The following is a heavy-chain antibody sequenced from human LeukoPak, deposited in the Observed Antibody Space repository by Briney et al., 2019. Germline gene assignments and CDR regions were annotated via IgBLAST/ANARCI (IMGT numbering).Heavy chain of an antibody. J-gene: IGHJ3*02. Sequence: SVKVSCKASGGTFSSYAISWVRQAPGQGLEWMGGIIPIFGTANYAQKFQGRVTITADESTSTAYMELSSLRSEDTAVYYSAREPYTDIVVVPAAMSEFFQSHDAFDIWGQGTMVTVSS. CDR3: AREPYTDIVVVPAAMSEFFQSHDAFDI. CDR1: GGTFSSYA. D-gene: IGHD2-2*01. CDR2: IIPIFGTA. V-gene: IGHV1-69*13.